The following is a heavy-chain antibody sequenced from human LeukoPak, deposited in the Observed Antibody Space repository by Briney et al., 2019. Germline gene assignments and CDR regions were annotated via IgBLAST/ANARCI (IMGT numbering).Heavy chain of an antibody. Sequence: RGASLKISCKGSGSIFTSYWIGWVRQLPGKGLEWMGIIYPGDSDTRYSTSFQGQVTISADKSISTAYLQWSSLKASDTAMYYCARIGRITIFGVVSYYMDVWGKGTTVTVSS. CDR1: GSIFTSYW. V-gene: IGHV5-51*01. CDR3: ARIGRITIFGVVSYYMDV. CDR2: IYPGDSDT. D-gene: IGHD3-3*01. J-gene: IGHJ6*03.